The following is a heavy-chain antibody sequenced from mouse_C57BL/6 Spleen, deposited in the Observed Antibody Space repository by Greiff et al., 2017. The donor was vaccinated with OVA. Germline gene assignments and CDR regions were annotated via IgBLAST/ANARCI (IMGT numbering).Heavy chain of an antibody. Sequence: QVQLQQPGAELVKPGASVKLSCKASGYTFTSYWMHWVKQRPGQGLEWIGMIHPNSGSTNYNEKFKSKATLTVDKSSSTAYMQLSSLTSEDSAVYYCARFPLTGTREGFAYWGQGTLGTVSA. CDR2: IHPNSGST. D-gene: IGHD4-1*01. V-gene: IGHV1-64*01. CDR1: GYTFTSYW. CDR3: ARFPLTGTREGFAY. J-gene: IGHJ3*01.